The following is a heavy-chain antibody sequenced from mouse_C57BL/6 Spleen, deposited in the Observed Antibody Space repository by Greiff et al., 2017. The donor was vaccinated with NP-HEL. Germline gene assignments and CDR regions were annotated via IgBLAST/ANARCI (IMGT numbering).Heavy chain of an antibody. CDR3: TRDIDYSNYGGFAY. Sequence: EVQGVESGEGLVKPGGSLKLSCAASGFTFSSYAMSWVRQTPEKRLEWVAYISSGGDYIYYADTVKGRFTISRDNARNTLYLQMSSLKSEDTAMYYCTRDIDYSNYGGFAYWGQGTLVTVSA. D-gene: IGHD2-5*01. J-gene: IGHJ3*01. CDR1: GFTFSSYA. V-gene: IGHV5-9-1*02. CDR2: ISSGGDYI.